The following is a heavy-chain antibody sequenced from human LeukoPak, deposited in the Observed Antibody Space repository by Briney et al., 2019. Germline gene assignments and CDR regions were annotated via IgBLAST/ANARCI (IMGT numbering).Heavy chain of an antibody. CDR2: IRSDGSST. V-gene: IGHV3-64*01. D-gene: IGHD6-19*01. J-gene: IGHJ4*02. Sequence: GGSLRLSCVASGFSFSAYIMHWVRQAPGKGLEYVSAIRSDGSSTFYPNSVKGRSTISRDNSKSTLYLQMGSLRAEDTAVYYCTRRYGGHSGWAGYHDSWGQGTLVTVSS. CDR3: TRRYGGHSGWAGYHDS. CDR1: GFSFSAYI.